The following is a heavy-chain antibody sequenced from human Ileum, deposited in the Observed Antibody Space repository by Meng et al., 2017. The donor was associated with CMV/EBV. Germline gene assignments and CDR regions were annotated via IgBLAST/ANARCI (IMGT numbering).Heavy chain of an antibody. CDR2: TYYRSKWFN. CDR3: VRLTGNSWLDY. J-gene: IGHJ4*02. D-gene: IGHD6-13*01. Sequence: VKLQQSGPGLAKTSQTLLLTCDISGDSVSSTTVTWNWIRQSPSRGLEWLGRTYYRSKWFNDYALSVRGRITINPDISKNQLSLQLNSVTPEDTAVYYCVRLTGNSWLDYWGRGTLVTVSS. CDR1: GDSVSSTTVT. V-gene: IGHV6-1*01.